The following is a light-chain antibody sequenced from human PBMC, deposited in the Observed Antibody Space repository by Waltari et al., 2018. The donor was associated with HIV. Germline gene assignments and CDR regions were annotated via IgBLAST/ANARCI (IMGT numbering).Light chain of an antibody. J-gene: IGLJ3*02. CDR2: EVN. CDR3: SSYAGSNNVV. V-gene: IGLV2-8*01. Sequence: QSALTQPPSASGSPGQSVTISCTGTSSDVGDYNFVSWHQQHPGKAPKVLIYEVNKRPAGVSDRFSGSKSGNPASLTVSGLQAEDEADYYCSSYAGSNNVVFGGGTKLTVL. CDR1: SSDVGDYNF.